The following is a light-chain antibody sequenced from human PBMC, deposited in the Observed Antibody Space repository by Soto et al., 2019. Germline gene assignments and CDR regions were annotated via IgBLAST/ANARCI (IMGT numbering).Light chain of an antibody. Sequence: EIVMTQSPGTLSLSPGARATLSCRASQSVSSTSLAWHQQKPGQAPRLLIYVTSSRATGIPDRFSGSGSGTDFTLTISRLEPEDFAVYYCQQYDSSPITFGQGTRLEIK. CDR1: QSVSSTS. V-gene: IGKV3-20*01. CDR2: VTS. CDR3: QQYDSSPIT. J-gene: IGKJ5*01.